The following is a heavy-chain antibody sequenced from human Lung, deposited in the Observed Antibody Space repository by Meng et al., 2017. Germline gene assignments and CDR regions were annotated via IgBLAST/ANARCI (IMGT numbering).Heavy chain of an antibody. V-gene: IGHV4-34*01. CDR2: INHSGST. J-gene: IGHJ4*02. D-gene: IGHD4-11*01. CDR3: ARGPTTMAHDFDY. Sequence: QVQQQQWGAGLWKPSATPSLTCVVSGGSFSDYYWSWIRQPPGKGLEWIGEINHSGSTNYNPSLESRATISVDTSQNNLSLKLSSVTAADSAVYYCARGPTTMAHDFDYWGQGTLVTVSS. CDR1: GGSFSDYY.